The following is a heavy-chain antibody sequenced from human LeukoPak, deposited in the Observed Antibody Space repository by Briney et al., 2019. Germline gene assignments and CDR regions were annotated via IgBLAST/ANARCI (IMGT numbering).Heavy chain of an antibody. V-gene: IGHV1-69*13. Sequence: SVKVSCKASGGTFSSYAISWVRQAPGQGLEWMGGIIPISGTTNYAQKFQGRVTITADESTSTAYMELSSLRSEDTAVYYCARVPESGVTYYFDYWGQGTLVTVSS. CDR1: GGTFSSYA. D-gene: IGHD4-23*01. CDR2: IIPISGTT. J-gene: IGHJ4*02. CDR3: ARVPESGVTYYFDY.